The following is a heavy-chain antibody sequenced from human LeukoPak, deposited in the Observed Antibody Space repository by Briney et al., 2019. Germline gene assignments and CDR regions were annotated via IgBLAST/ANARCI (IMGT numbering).Heavy chain of an antibody. J-gene: IGHJ5*02. D-gene: IGHD7-27*01. CDR1: GFSLNRSGVG. CDR3: AHTGSAHGDDWFDP. CDR2: ISRDDDK. V-gene: IGHV2-5*02. Sequence: SGPTLVKPTATLTLTCTFSGFSLNRSGVGEGWIRLPPGKALEWLALISRDDDKRYSPSLKSRLSITKDTAKNQVVLTLANLDPVDTATYYCAHTGSAHGDDWFDPWGQGTLVTVSS.